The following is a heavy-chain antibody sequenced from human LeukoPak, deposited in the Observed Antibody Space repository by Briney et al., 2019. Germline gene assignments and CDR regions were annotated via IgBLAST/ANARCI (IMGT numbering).Heavy chain of an antibody. J-gene: IGHJ4*02. CDR1: GFTFSSSW. Sequence: GGSLRLSCTASGFTFSSSWMSWVRQAPGKGLESVANIKQDGSDKYYVDSVKGRFTISRDNAKNSLYLQMDSLRAEDTAVYYCARGPLSRPFDYWGQGTLVTVSS. CDR3: ARGPLSRPFDY. V-gene: IGHV3-7*05. D-gene: IGHD2-15*01. CDR2: IKQDGSDK.